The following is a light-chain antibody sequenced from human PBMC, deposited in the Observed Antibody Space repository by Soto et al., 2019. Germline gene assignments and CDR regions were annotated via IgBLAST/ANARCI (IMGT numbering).Light chain of an antibody. V-gene: IGKV1-39*01. Sequence: IPMSQSPSSLSASAGDRVSISCRTSQSISIYLNWYQQKPGKVPKLLIYGASTLQSEVPSRFSGSGSGTDFTLTISSLQPEDSATYFCQQTYSIPLTFGQGTRVEIK. CDR3: QQTYSIPLT. J-gene: IGKJ5*01. CDR2: GAS. CDR1: QSISIY.